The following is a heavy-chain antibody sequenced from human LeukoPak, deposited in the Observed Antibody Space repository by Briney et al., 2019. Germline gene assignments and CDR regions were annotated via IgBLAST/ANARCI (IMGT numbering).Heavy chain of an antibody. V-gene: IGHV4-59*01. CDR2: IYYSGST. D-gene: IGHD3-22*01. CDR1: GGSFSGYY. Sequence: SETLSLTCAVYGGSFSGYYWSWIRQPPGKGLEWIGYIYYSGSTNYNPSLKSRVTISVDTSKNQFSLKLSSVTAADTAVYYCARGSQSYYYDSSGYYFFDYWGQGTLVTVSS. J-gene: IGHJ4*02. CDR3: ARGSQSYYYDSSGYYFFDY.